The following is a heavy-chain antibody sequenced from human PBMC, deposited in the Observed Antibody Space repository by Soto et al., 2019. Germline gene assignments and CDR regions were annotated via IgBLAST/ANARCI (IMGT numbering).Heavy chain of an antibody. Sequence: PSETLSLTCNVSGGSVSGYHWSWIRQPPGKVLEWIGYVNNNGNTDYNPSLESRVTISVDTSRNQISLYLTSVTAADAALYYCARDFFDSSDYTTNWFDPWGQGTLVTVSS. J-gene: IGHJ5*02. CDR1: GGSVSGYH. CDR2: VNNNGNT. V-gene: IGHV4-59*08. D-gene: IGHD3-22*01. CDR3: ARDFFDSSDYTTNWFDP.